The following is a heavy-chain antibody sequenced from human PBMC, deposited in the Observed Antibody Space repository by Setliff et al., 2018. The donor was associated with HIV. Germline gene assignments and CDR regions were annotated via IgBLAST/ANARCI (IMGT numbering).Heavy chain of an antibody. CDR1: GFIFTDYW. CDR3: ASTRFGGPTEPAGGRIDFDS. D-gene: IGHD2-15*01. J-gene: IGHJ4*02. Sequence: PGESLKISCVASGFIFTDYWMSWVRQAPGKGPEWVANIKQDGSETYYVDSVKGRFTISRDNAKDSVYLQMNGLGAEDTAVYYCASTRFGGPTEPAGGRIDFDSWGQGTLVTVSS. V-gene: IGHV3-7*05. CDR2: IKQDGSET.